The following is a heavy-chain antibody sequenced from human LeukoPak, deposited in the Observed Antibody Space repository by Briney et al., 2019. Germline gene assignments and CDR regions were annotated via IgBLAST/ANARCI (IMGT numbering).Heavy chain of an antibody. J-gene: IGHJ4*02. Sequence: GGSLRLSCAASGFTFSSYWMTWVRQAPGKGLEWVANINQGGSEKYYVDSVKGRFTISRDNAKNSPYLQMNSLRAEDTAVYYCASVGHYYDSSGYYSYYFDYWGQGTLVTVSS. D-gene: IGHD3-22*01. CDR2: INQGGSEK. CDR3: ASVGHYYDSSGYYSYYFDY. CDR1: GFTFSSYW. V-gene: IGHV3-7*05.